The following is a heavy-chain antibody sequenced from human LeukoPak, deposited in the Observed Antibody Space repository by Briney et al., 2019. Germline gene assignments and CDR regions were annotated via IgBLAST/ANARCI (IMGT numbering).Heavy chain of an antibody. Sequence: GGSLRLSCAASGFTFSNYGMHWVRQAPGKGLEWVAFIRYDGSYTDYADSVKGRCTISRDNSKNTLYLQMNSLRPEDTALYYCAKVSGYRSSWSYLDFWGQGTLVTVSS. D-gene: IGHD6-13*01. CDR2: IRYDGSYT. CDR1: GFTFSNYG. J-gene: IGHJ4*02. CDR3: AKVSGYRSSWSYLDF. V-gene: IGHV3-30*02.